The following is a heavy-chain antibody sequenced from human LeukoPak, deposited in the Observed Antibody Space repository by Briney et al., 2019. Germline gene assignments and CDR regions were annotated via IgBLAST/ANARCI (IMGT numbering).Heavy chain of an antibody. D-gene: IGHD2-2*01. J-gene: IGHJ3*02. CDR1: GFTFSTYS. CDR3: ARGYQLPTRDDAFDI. V-gene: IGHV3-21*01. CDR2: ISSSSSYI. Sequence: GGSLRLSCAASGFTFSTYSMNWVRQAPGKGLEWVSSISSSSSYIYYADSVKGRFTISRDNAKNSLYLQMNSLRAEDTAVYYCARGYQLPTRDDAFDIWGQGTMVTVSS.